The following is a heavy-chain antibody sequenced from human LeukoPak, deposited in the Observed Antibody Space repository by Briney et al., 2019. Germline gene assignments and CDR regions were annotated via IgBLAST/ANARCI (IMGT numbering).Heavy chain of an antibody. D-gene: IGHD4-17*01. Sequence: SVKVSCKASGGTFNNFAISWVRQAPGQGLEWVGGIIPMSGTANYAQKFQGRVTITADESTSTAYMELSSLRSEDTAVYYCAILRWTTEYFDYWGQGTLVTVSS. CDR2: IIPMSGTA. J-gene: IGHJ4*02. CDR1: GGTFNNFA. CDR3: AILRWTTEYFDY. V-gene: IGHV1-69*01.